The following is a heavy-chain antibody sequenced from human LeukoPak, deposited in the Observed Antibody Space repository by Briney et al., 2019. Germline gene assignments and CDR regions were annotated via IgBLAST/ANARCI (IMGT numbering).Heavy chain of an antibody. J-gene: IGHJ4*02. CDR2: ISGSGGST. D-gene: IGHD1-26*01. Sequence: GGSPRLSCAASGFTFSSYAMSWVRQAPGKGLEWVSAISGSGGSTYYADSVKGRFTISRDNSKNTLYLQMNSLRAEDTAVYYCAKDRLGALNPTMIDYWGQGTLVTVSS. CDR1: GFTFSSYA. V-gene: IGHV3-23*01. CDR3: AKDRLGALNPTMIDY.